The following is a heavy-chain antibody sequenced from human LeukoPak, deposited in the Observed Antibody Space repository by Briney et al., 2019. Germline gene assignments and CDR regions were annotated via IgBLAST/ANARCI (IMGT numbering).Heavy chain of an antibody. CDR1: GFTFDDYG. CDR2: INWNGGST. CDR3: ARDGGYCSGGSCYSDAFDI. J-gene: IGHJ3*02. D-gene: IGHD2-15*01. V-gene: IGHV3-20*04. Sequence: SGGPLRLSCAASGFTFDDYGMSWVRQAPGKGLEWVSGINWNGGSTGYAGSVKGRFTISRDNAKNSLYLQMNSLRAEDTALYYCARDGGYCSGGSCYSDAFDIWGQGTMVTVSS.